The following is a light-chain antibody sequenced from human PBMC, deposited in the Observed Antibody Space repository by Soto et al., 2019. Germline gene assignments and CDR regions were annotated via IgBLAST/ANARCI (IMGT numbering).Light chain of an antibody. Sequence: DIQWTQSPSSLSASVGDRVTISCRASQSISSYLTWYQQKPRKAPKLLIYAASTLQSGVPSRFSGSGSGTDFTLTISSLQPEDFATYYCQQSNSTPPTFGQGTRLEI. CDR2: AAS. CDR1: QSISSY. J-gene: IGKJ5*01. V-gene: IGKV1-39*01. CDR3: QQSNSTPPT.